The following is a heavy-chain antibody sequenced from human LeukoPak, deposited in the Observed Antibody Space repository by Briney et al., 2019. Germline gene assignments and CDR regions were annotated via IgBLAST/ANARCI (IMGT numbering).Heavy chain of an antibody. J-gene: IGHJ5*02. CDR3: ARGEGSSSWYSWFDP. CDR1: GYTFTSYG. D-gene: IGHD6-13*01. Sequence: ASVKVSCKVSGYTFTSYGISWVRQAPGQGREWMGWISAYNGNTNYAQKLQGRVTMTTDTSTSTAYMELRSLRSDDTAVYYCARGEGSSSWYSWFDPWGQGTLVTVSS. CDR2: ISAYNGNT. V-gene: IGHV1-18*01.